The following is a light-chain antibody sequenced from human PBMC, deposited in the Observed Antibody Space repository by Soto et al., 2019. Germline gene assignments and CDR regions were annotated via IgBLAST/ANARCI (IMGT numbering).Light chain of an antibody. V-gene: IGKV3-11*01. Sequence: EIVLTQSPATLSLSPGERATLSCRASQSVSSYLAWYQQKPGQAPRLLIYDASNRATGIPARFSGSGSGTDFTLTICCLETEDFAVYYCQQRSNWPPITFGGGTKVEIK. CDR2: DAS. J-gene: IGKJ4*01. CDR3: QQRSNWPPIT. CDR1: QSVSSY.